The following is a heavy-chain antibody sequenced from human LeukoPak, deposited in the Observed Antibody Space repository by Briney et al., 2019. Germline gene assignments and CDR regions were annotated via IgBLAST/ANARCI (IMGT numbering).Heavy chain of an antibody. CDR3: ARDEYYYDSSGYISVGNLDY. CDR2: INPNSGGT. D-gene: IGHD3-22*01. Sequence: ASVKVSCKASGYTFTGYYMHWVRQAPGQGLEWMGWINPNSGGTNYAQKFQGRVTMTRDTSIGTAYMELSRLRSDDTAVYYCARDEYYYDSSGYISVGNLDYWGQGTLVTVSS. J-gene: IGHJ4*02. CDR1: GYTFTGYY. V-gene: IGHV1-2*02.